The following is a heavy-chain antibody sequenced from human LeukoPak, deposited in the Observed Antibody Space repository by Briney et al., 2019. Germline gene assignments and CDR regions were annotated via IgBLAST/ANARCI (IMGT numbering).Heavy chain of an antibody. V-gene: IGHV4-31*02. CDR1: GFTFSSYA. Sequence: LRLSCAASGFTFSSYAMSWVRQAPGKGLEWIGYIYYSGSTYYNPSLKSRVTISVDTSKNQFSLKLSSVTAADTAVYYCARGHCSSTSCYRGWFDPWGQGTLVTVSS. CDR2: IYYSGST. J-gene: IGHJ5*02. D-gene: IGHD2-2*01. CDR3: ARGHCSSTSCYRGWFDP.